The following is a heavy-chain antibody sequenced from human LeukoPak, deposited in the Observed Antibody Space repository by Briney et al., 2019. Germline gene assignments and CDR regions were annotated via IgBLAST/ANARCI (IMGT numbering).Heavy chain of an antibody. J-gene: IGHJ4*02. CDR2: MRAGGDVT. D-gene: IGHD3-16*01. Sequence: GGSLRLSCVASRFTFSKYIMTWVRQGPGKGLEWGASMRAGGDVTFYADSVKGRFRPSRDNSRNTVYLEMNSLRVEDTGVYFCANWGGTQTIGDIWYGPLDYWGQGTQVTVSS. CDR1: RFTFSKYI. CDR3: ANWGGTQTIGDIWYGPLDY. V-gene: IGHV3-23*01.